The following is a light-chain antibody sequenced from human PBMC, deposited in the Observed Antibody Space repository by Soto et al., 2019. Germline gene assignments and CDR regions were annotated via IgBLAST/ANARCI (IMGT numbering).Light chain of an antibody. V-gene: IGKV3-11*01. CDR1: QSFNS. Sequence: EIVLTQSPGTLSLSPGERATLSCRASQSFNSIYDAYNRATGIPPRFSGSGSGTDFTLTISSLEPEYSAVYYCQQRHMWPITFGQGTRLEIK. CDR3: QQRHMWPIT. CDR2: DAY. J-gene: IGKJ5*01.